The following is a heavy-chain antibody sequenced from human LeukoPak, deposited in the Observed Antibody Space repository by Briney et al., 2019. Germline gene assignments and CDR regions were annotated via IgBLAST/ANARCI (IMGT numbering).Heavy chain of an antibody. J-gene: IGHJ4*02. V-gene: IGHV4-30-4*01. CDR3: AREDIVATVFDY. D-gene: IGHD5-12*01. Sequence: SETLSLTCTVPGGSISSGDYYWSWIRQPPGKGLEWIGYIYYSGSTYYNPSLKSRVTISVDTSKNQFSLKLSSVTAADTAVYYCAREDIVATVFDYWGQGTLVTVSS. CDR2: IYYSGST. CDR1: GGSISSGDYY.